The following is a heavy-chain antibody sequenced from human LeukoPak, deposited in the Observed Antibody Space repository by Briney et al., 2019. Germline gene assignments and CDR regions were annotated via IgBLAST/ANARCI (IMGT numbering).Heavy chain of an antibody. D-gene: IGHD3-10*01. J-gene: IGHJ4*02. CDR1: GFTFSSYG. V-gene: IGHV3-30*02. CDR2: IRYDGSNK. CDR3: AKAHMVRGVSFDY. Sequence: PGGSLRLSCAASGFTFSSYGMHWVRQAPGKGLEWVAFIRYDGSNKYYADSVKGRFTISRDNAKNSLYLQMNSLRAEDTALYYCAKAHMVRGVSFDYWGQGTLVTVSS.